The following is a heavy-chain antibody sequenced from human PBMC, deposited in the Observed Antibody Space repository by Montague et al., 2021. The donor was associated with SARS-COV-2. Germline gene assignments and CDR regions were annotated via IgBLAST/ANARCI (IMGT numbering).Heavy chain of an antibody. J-gene: IGHJ4*02. CDR2: ISRDSNWI. V-gene: IGHV3-21*01. Sequence: SPRLSCAASGFTFSTYTMNWARQAPGKGLEWVSSISRDSNWIYYADSLRGRFTISRDNAKDSLYLQLNSLTAEDTAVYYCARSGNFGTFLYRTPDYWGQGTLVTVSS. D-gene: IGHD1-1*01. CDR1: GFTFSTYT. CDR3: ARSGNFGTFLYRTPDY.